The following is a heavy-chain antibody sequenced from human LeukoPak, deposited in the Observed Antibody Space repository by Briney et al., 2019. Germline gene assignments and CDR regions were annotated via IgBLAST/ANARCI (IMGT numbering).Heavy chain of an antibody. D-gene: IGHD1-26*01. V-gene: IGHV1-18*01. Sequence: ASVKVSCKASGYPFTSFGISWVRQAPGQGLEWMGWISAYNGKTNYAQEVQGRVTMTTDTSTSTAYMELRSLRYDDTAVYYCARDHHGVSSGGGQYDYVYYYLDVWGKGTTLTVSS. CDR3: ARDHHGVSSGGGQYDYVYYYLDV. CDR2: ISAYNGKT. CDR1: GYPFTSFG. J-gene: IGHJ6*03.